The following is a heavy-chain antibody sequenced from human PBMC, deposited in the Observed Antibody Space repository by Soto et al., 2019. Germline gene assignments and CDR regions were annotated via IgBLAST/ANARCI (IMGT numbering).Heavy chain of an antibody. J-gene: IGHJ4*02. CDR1: GFTFSSCT. V-gene: IGHV3-21*01. CDR3: ARDFRDGYYFDY. Sequence: EVQLVEAGGGLVKPGGSLRLSCAASGFTFSSCTMNWVRQAPGKGLEWVSSISSSTGYTYYADSVKGRFTSSRDNAKNSLYLQMNSLRAEDTAVYYCARDFRDGYYFDYWGQGTLVTVSS. CDR2: ISSSTGYT. D-gene: IGHD5-12*01.